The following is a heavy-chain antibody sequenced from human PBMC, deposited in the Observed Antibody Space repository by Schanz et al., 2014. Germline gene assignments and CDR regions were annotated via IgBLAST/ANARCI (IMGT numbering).Heavy chain of an antibody. D-gene: IGHD2-2*01. CDR3: ARAARRTRVVPLYFDY. CDR2: INHGGST. J-gene: IGHJ4*02. Sequence: QVQLQQWGAGLLKPSETLSLTCAVYGGSFSGYYWSWIRQPPGKGLEWIAEINHGGSTNYNPSLKSRVTISVATSKNQFSLKLGSVTAADTAVYYCARAARRTRVVPLYFDYWGQGTLVTVSS. CDR1: GGSFSGYY. V-gene: IGHV4-34*01.